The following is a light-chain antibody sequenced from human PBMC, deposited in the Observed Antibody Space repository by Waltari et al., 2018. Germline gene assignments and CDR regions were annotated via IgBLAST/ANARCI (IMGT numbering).Light chain of an antibody. CDR3: CSYRVSVV. V-gene: IGLV2-23*01. CDR1: SNDIGNYNFF. J-gene: IGLJ3*02. CDR2: EAN. Sequence: QSALTQPASVSGSPGQSITISCTGTSNDIGNYNFFVSWYQQHPGEVPKLIIYEANKRPSGVSDRFSGSKSANTASLTISGLQAEDEADYYCCSYRVSVVFGGGTKLTVL.